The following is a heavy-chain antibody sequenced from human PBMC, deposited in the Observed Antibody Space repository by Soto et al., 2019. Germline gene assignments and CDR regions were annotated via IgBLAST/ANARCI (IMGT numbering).Heavy chain of an antibody. CDR2: ISYDGSNK. J-gene: IGHJ6*02. Sequence: LSLSCAASGFTFSSYGMHWVRQAPGKGLEWVAVISYDGSNKYYADSVKGRFTISRDNSKNTLYLQMNSLRAEDTAVYYCAKDFETYDSSGYYYGTRYYYYGMDVWGQGTTVTVSS. CDR1: GFTFSSYG. D-gene: IGHD3-22*01. V-gene: IGHV3-30*18. CDR3: AKDFETYDSSGYYYGTRYYYYGMDV.